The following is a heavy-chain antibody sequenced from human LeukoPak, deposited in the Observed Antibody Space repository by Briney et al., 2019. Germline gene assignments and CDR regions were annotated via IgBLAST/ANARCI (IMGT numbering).Heavy chain of an antibody. J-gene: IGHJ4*02. D-gene: IGHD4-17*01. CDR3: AREAVTRNYFDY. CDR1: GFTVSSNY. V-gene: IGHV3-53*01. CDR2: IYSDGST. Sequence: GGSLRLSCAASGFTVSSNYMNWVRQAPGQGLEWVSVIYSDGSTYYADSVKGRFTISRDNSKNTLYLQMNSLRAEDTAVYYCAREAVTRNYFDYWGQGTLVTVSS.